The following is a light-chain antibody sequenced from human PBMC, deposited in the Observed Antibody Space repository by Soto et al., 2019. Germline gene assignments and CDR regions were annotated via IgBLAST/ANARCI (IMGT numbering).Light chain of an antibody. CDR2: EVS. V-gene: IGLV2-14*01. Sequence: QSALTQPASVSGSPGQSITISCTGSSSDVGEYKYVSWYQQHPGKVPKLMIYEVSNRPSGVSNRFSGSKSGNTASLTIFGLQAEDEADYYCSSYTSSRTVVFGGGTKVTGL. CDR1: SSDVGEYKY. CDR3: SSYTSSRTVV. J-gene: IGLJ2*01.